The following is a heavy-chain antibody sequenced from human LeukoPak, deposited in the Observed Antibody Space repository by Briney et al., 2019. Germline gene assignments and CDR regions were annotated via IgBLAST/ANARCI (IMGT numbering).Heavy chain of an antibody. D-gene: IGHD1-26*01. CDR1: GGSISDYY. J-gene: IGHJ5*02. Sequence: NPSETLSLTCTVSGGSISDYYWNWIRQPAGKGLEWIGRTYASGSTNYNPSLRSRVTISVDKSKNQFSLKLPSATAADTAVYYCARSYLGGTYYDWFDPWGQGTLVTVSS. V-gene: IGHV4-4*07. CDR3: ARSYLGGTYYDWFDP. CDR2: TYASGST.